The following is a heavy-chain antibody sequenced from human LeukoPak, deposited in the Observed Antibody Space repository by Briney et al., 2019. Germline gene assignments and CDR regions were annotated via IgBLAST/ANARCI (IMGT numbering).Heavy chain of an antibody. Sequence: ASVKVSCKASGGTFSSYAISWVRQAPGQGLEWMGRIIPILGIANYAQKFQGRVTITADKSTSTAYMELSSLRSEDTAVYYCARARYVNSFYAFDIWGQGTLVTVSS. CDR3: ARARYVNSFYAFDI. V-gene: IGHV1-69*04. CDR1: GGTFSSYA. J-gene: IGHJ3*02. D-gene: IGHD3-9*01. CDR2: IIPILGIA.